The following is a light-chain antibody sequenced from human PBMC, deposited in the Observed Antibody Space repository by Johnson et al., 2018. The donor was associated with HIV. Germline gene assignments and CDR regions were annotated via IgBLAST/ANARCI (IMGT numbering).Light chain of an antibody. Sequence: QSVLTQPPSVSAAPGQRVTISCSGSTSNFENYYVSWYQHLPGTAPKLLIYDNNKRPSGIPDRFSGSKSGTSATLGITVLQTGDEADYYCGTWDGSLSGYVCGTGTKGTVL. V-gene: IGLV1-51*01. CDR2: DNN. J-gene: IGLJ1*01. CDR1: TSNFENYY. CDR3: GTWDGSLSGYV.